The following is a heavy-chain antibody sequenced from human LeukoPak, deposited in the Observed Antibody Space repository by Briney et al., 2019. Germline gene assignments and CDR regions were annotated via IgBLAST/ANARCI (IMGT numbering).Heavy chain of an antibody. Sequence: ASVKVSCKASGYTFTSYGISWVRQAPEQGLEWMGWISAYNGNTNYAQKLQGRVTMTTDTSTSTAYMELRSLRSDDTAVYYCAREFRLAAARWYDYWGQGTLVTVSS. CDR2: ISAYNGNT. CDR1: GYTFTSYG. V-gene: IGHV1-18*01. J-gene: IGHJ4*02. CDR3: AREFRLAAARWYDY. D-gene: IGHD6-13*01.